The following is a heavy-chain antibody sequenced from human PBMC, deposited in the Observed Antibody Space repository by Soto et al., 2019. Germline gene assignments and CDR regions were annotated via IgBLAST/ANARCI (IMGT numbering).Heavy chain of an antibody. J-gene: IGHJ4*02. Sequence: EVQLLESGGGLVQPGGSLRLSCAASGFTFSSYGMSWVRQAPGKGLEWVSAISVSGGSTYYADSVKGRFTISRDNSQHTLYLEMKSLRAEDTAVYYCAKGSGSSWFSSWGQGTLVTVSS. CDR2: ISVSGGST. CDR3: AKGSGSSWFSS. V-gene: IGHV3-23*01. D-gene: IGHD6-13*01. CDR1: GFTFSSYG.